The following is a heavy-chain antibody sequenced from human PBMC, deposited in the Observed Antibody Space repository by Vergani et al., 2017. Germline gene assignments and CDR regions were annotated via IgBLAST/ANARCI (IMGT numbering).Heavy chain of an antibody. CDR3: AREAGSSSYYYYYMDV. V-gene: IGHV3-48*01. Sequence: EVQLVESGGGLVQPGGSLTLFCAASGFTLSSYSMNGVRQAPGKGLEWVSYISSSSSTIYYADSVKGLITISRDNAKNSLYLQMNSLRAEDTAVYYCAREAGSSSYYYYYMDVWGKGTTVTVSS. J-gene: IGHJ6*03. CDR1: GFTLSSYS. CDR2: ISSSSSTI. D-gene: IGHD6-6*01.